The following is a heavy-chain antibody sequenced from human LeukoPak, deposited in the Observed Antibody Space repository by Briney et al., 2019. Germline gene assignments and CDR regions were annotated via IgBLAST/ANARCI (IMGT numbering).Heavy chain of an antibody. CDR2: ISYDGSNK. Sequence: PGGSLRLSCAASGFTFSSYAMHWVRQAPGKGLEWVAVISYDGSNKYYADSVKGRSTISRDNSKNTLYLQMNSLRAEDTAVYYCARAGPRGRGYSYGYYYYMDVWGKGTTVTVSS. CDR3: ARAGPRGRGYSYGYYYYMDV. J-gene: IGHJ6*03. V-gene: IGHV3-30*04. CDR1: GFTFSSYA. D-gene: IGHD5-18*01.